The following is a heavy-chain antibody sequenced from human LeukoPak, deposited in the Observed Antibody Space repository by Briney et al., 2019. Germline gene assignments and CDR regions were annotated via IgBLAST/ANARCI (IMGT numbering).Heavy chain of an antibody. J-gene: IGHJ4*02. CDR2: IYYTGIT. D-gene: IGHD3-10*01. V-gene: IGHV4-39*07. Sequence: SETLSLTCTVSGGSISSSSYYWGWIRQPPGKGLEWIGNIYYTGITYYTPSLKSRVTISVDTSKNQFSLKLSSVTAADTAVYYCASLYGSGSYYPSEYWGQGILVTVSS. CDR1: GGSISSSSYY. CDR3: ASLYGSGSYYPSEY.